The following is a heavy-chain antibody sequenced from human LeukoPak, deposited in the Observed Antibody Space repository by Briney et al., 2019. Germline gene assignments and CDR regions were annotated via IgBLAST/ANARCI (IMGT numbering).Heavy chain of an antibody. CDR1: GFTLSSYW. Sequence: GGSLRLSCAASGFTLSSYWMTWVRQAPGKGLEWVANIKQDGSEKYYVDSVKGRFTISRDNAKSSLYLQMNSLRAEDTAVYYCARERYSSSSGFDYWGQGTLVTVSS. J-gene: IGHJ4*02. V-gene: IGHV3-7*01. CDR3: ARERYSSSSGFDY. D-gene: IGHD6-6*01. CDR2: IKQDGSEK.